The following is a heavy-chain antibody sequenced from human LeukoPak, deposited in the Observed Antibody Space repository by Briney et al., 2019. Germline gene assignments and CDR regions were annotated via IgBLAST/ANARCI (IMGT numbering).Heavy chain of an antibody. J-gene: IGHJ4*02. CDR3: ARVPRGVVDY. V-gene: IGHV3-48*03. CDR1: GFTFSSYE. D-gene: IGHD3-10*01. Sequence: GGFLRLSCAASGFTFSSYEMNWVRQAPGKGLEWVSYISSSGSTIYYADSVKGRFTISRDNAKNSLYLRMNSLRAEDTAVYYCARVPRGVVDYWGQGTLVTVSS. CDR2: ISSSGSTI.